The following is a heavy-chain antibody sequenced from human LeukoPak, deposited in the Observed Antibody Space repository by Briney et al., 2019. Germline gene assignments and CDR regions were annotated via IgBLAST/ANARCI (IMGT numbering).Heavy chain of an antibody. V-gene: IGHV3-11*04. CDR1: GFTFSDYQ. CDR3: ARDIDTGYVGDAFDV. J-gene: IGHJ3*01. Sequence: GGSLRLSCAASGFTFSDYQMTWIRQAPGKGLEWVSYISSSGSSIYYADSVKGRFTISKDNAKNALYLQMNSLRAEDTAVYYCARDIDTGYVGDAFDVWGQGTMVTVSS. D-gene: IGHD5-12*01. CDR2: ISSSGSSI.